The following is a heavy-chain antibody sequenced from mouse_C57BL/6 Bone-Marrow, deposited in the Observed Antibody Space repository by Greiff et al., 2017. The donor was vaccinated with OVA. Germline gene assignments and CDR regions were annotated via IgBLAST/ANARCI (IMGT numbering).Heavy chain of an antibody. J-gene: IGHJ3*01. D-gene: IGHD1-1*01. CDR3: AREEAFYYYGSSLAY. Sequence: VQLQQSGPELAKPGASVKISCKASGYTFTDYYINWVKQRPGQGLEWIGWIFPGSGSTYYNEKFKGKATLPVDKSSSTAYMLLSSLTSEDSAVYFCAREEAFYYYGSSLAYWGQGTLVTVSA. CDR1: GYTFTDYY. CDR2: IFPGSGST. V-gene: IGHV1-75*01.